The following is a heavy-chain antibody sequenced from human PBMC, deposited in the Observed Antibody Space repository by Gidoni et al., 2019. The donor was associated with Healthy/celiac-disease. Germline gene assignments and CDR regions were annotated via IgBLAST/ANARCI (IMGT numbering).Heavy chain of an antibody. CDR3: ATEGSGGSGWFDP. D-gene: IGHD2-15*01. CDR1: GFTFSSYS. J-gene: IGHJ5*02. V-gene: IGHV3-21*01. Sequence: EVQLVESGGGLVKPGGSLRLSCAASGFTFSSYSMNWVRQAPGKGLEWVSSISSSSSYIYYADSVKGRFTISRDNAKNSLYLQMNSLRAEDTAVYYCATEGSGGSGWFDPWGQGTLVTVSS. CDR2: ISSSSSYI.